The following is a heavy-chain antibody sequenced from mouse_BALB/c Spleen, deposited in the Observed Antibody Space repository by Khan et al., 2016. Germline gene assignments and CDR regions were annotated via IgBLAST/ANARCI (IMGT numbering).Heavy chain of an antibody. Sequence: EVKLLESGGGLVQPVGSLKLSCSASGFDFSRYWMRWVRQAPGKGLEWIGEINPDSSTINYTPSLKDKFIISRDNAKNTLYLQMSKVRSEDTALYYCARAGYDGYLAYWGQGTLVTVSA. CDR2: INPDSSTI. D-gene: IGHD2-14*01. J-gene: IGHJ3*01. CDR3: ARAGYDGYLAY. CDR1: GFDFSRYW. V-gene: IGHV4-1*02.